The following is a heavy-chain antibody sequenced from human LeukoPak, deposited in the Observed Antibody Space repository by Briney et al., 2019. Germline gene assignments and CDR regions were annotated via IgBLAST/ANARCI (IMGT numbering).Heavy chain of an antibody. CDR3: ARAHKLNAFDI. D-gene: IGHD1-1*01. CDR2: IYYSGST. Sequence: PSETLSLTCTVSGGSVSSGSYYWSWIRQPPGKGLEWIGFIYYSGSTNYNPSLKSRVTISVDTSKNQFSLKLTSVTAADTAVYYCARAHKLNAFDIRGQGTMVTVSS. V-gene: IGHV4-61*01. J-gene: IGHJ3*02. CDR1: GGSVSSGSYY.